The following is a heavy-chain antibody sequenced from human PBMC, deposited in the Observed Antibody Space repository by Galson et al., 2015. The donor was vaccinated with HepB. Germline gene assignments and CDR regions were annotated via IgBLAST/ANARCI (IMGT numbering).Heavy chain of an antibody. CDR3: ARDRDGYGIMDV. V-gene: IGHV1-69*13. Sequence: SVKVSCKASGGTFSSYAISWVRQAPGQGLEWMGGIIPIFGIANYAQKFQGRVTITADESTSTAYMELSSLRSEDTAVYYCARDRDGYGIMDVWGQGTTVTVSS. D-gene: IGHD5-24*01. CDR2: IIPIFGIA. CDR1: GGTFSSYA. J-gene: IGHJ6*02.